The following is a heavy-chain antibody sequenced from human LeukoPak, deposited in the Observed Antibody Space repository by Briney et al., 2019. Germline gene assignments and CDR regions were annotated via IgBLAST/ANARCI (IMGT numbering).Heavy chain of an antibody. J-gene: IGHJ6*02. V-gene: IGHV1-2*06. D-gene: IGHD4-17*01. CDR2: INPNSGGT. CDR3: ARDRRSDTVTRTRKHYYGMDV. CDR1: GYTFTGYY. Sequence: ASVKVSCKASGYTFTGYYMHWVRQAPGQGLEWMGRINPNSGGTNYAQKFQGRVTMTRDTSISTAYMELSRLRSDDTAVYYCARDRRSDTVTRTRKHYYGMDVWGQGTTVTVSS.